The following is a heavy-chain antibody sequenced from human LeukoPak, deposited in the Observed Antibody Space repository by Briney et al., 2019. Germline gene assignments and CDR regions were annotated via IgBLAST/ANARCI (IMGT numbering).Heavy chain of an antibody. CDR3: ARVRQSPQIQLYYYYMDV. D-gene: IGHD5-18*01. J-gene: IGHJ6*03. CDR1: GFTFSSYA. Sequence: PGGSLRLSCAASGFTFSSYAMSWVRQAPGRGLEWISYISSSATIYYADSVKGRFTVSRDNAKNSVYLQMNSLRAEDTAVYYCARVRQSPQIQLYYYYMDVWGKGTTVTVSS. CDR2: ISSSATI. V-gene: IGHV3-48*04.